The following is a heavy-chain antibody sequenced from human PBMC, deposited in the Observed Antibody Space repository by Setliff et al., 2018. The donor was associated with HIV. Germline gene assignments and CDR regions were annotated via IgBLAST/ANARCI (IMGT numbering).Heavy chain of an antibody. CDR2: ISYDSRFI. D-gene: IGHD1-26*01. CDR1: GFTFSNYN. CDR3: APLVGATGAPSY. V-gene: IGHV3-21*06. Sequence: GGSLRLSCAASGFTFSNYNMNWVRQAPGKGLEWVSSISYDSRFIYHADSVKGRFTISRDNAKNSLYLQMDSLRAEDTAVYYCAPLVGATGAPSYWGQGTLVTVSS. J-gene: IGHJ4*02.